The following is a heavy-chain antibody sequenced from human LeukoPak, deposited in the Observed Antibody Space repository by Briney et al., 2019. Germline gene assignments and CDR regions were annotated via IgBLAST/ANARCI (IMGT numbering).Heavy chain of an antibody. CDR3: EGGFTPGAFDI. J-gene: IGHJ3*02. V-gene: IGHV4-61*02. D-gene: IGHD5-12*01. CDR1: GGSISSGSYY. Sequence: TASQTLSLTCTVSGGSISSGSYYWSWIRQPAGKGLEWIGRIYTSGSTNYNPSLKSRVTISVDTSKNQFSLKLSSVTAADTAVYYCEGGFTPGAFDIWGQGTMVTVSS. CDR2: IYTSGST.